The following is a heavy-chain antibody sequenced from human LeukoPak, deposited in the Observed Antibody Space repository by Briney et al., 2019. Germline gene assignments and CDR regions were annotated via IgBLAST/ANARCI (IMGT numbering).Heavy chain of an antibody. J-gene: IGHJ6*02. V-gene: IGHV1-24*01. Sequence: GASVKVSCNVAGDSLTDLTIHWVRQAPGKGLEWMGGYDVEDYDTIYARDFQDRVSLTEDTSTNTAYMELSSLTSDDTAVYYCATGVSTEMRGLDVWGQGTTVIVSS. CDR1: GDSLTDLT. CDR2: YDVEDYDT. D-gene: IGHD1-1*01. CDR3: ATGVSTEMRGLDV.